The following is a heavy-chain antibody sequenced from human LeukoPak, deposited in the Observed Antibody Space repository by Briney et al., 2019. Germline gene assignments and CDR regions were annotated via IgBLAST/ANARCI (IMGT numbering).Heavy chain of an antibody. CDR3: ARDFCSTSCTLGY. CDR2: IIPIFGTA. V-gene: IGHV1-69*13. CDR1: GGTFSSYA. D-gene: IGHD2-2*01. Sequence: ASVKVSCKASGGTFSSYAISWVRQAPGQGLEWMGGIIPIFGTANYAQKFQGRVTITADESTSTAYMELSSLRSEDTAVYYCARDFCSTSCTLGYWDQGTLVTVSS. J-gene: IGHJ4*02.